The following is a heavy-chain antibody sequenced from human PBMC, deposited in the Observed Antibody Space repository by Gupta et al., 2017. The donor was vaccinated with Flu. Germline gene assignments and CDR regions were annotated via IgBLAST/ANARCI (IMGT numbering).Heavy chain of an antibody. Sequence: FSSYGMHWVRQAPGKGLEWVAVLWYEGSKDYYADSVKGRFTISRDSSKTTLYLQMNNLRAEDTAVYFCARSHFWSGYNLEVWGQGTLGTVSS. J-gene: IGHJ4*02. D-gene: IGHD3-3*02. CDR3: ARSHFWSGYNLEV. CDR1: FSSYG. CDR2: LWYEGSKD. V-gene: IGHV3-33*01.